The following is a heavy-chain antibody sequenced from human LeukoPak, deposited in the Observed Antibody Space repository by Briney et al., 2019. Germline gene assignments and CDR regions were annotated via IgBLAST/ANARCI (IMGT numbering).Heavy chain of an antibody. D-gene: IGHD3-22*01. V-gene: IGHV3-20*04. CDR1: GFTFDDFG. Sequence: GGFLRLSCAASGFTFDDFGMTWVRQAPGKGLEWVSSINSNGGRTTYGDSVKGRFTISRDDANDSLYLLMHSLRAEDTAFYYCVRGTMIVGPWGQGTLVTVSS. CDR3: VRGTMIVGP. J-gene: IGHJ5*02. CDR2: INSNGGRT.